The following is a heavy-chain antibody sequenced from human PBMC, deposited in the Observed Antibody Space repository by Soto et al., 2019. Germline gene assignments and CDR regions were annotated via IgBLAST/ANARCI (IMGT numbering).Heavy chain of an antibody. V-gene: IGHV3-23*01. Sequence: PGGSLRLSCAASGFTFSSYAMSWVRQAPGKGLEWVPDISGSGGSTYYADSVKGRFTISKDNSKNTLYLQMNSLRAEDTAVYYCAKGTLAAAVHVQHWGQGTLVTVSS. CDR3: AKGTLAAAVHVQH. CDR1: GFTFSSYA. D-gene: IGHD6-13*01. J-gene: IGHJ1*01. CDR2: ISGSGGST.